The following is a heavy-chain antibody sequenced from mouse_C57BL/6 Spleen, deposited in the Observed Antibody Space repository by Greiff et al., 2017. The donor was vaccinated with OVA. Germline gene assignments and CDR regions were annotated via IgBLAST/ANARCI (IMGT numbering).Heavy chain of an antibody. CDR2: IYPGDGDT. Sequence: VQLQQSGAELVKPGASVKISCKASGYAFSSYWMNWVKQRPGKGLEWIGQIYPGDGDTNYNGKFKGKATLTADKSSSTAYMQLSSLTSEDSAVYFCARSGDDDYYFDYWGQGTTLTVSS. V-gene: IGHV1-80*01. D-gene: IGHD2-3*01. CDR1: GYAFSSYW. CDR3: ARSGDDDYYFDY. J-gene: IGHJ2*01.